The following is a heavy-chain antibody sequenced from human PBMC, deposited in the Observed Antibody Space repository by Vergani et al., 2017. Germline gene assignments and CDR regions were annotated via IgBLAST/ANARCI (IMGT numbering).Heavy chain of an antibody. D-gene: IGHD3-22*01. Sequence: QVQLVQSGAEVKKPGSSVKVSCKASGGTFSSYAISWVRQAPGQGLEWMGGIIPIFGTANDAQKFQGRVTITADESTSTAYMELSSLRSEDTTVYYCARGMVVVADNPPYISSGYYYYFDYWGQGTLVTVSS. J-gene: IGHJ4*02. CDR1: GGTFSSYA. CDR2: IIPIFGTA. V-gene: IGHV1-69*12. CDR3: ARGMVVVADNPPYISSGYYYYFDY.